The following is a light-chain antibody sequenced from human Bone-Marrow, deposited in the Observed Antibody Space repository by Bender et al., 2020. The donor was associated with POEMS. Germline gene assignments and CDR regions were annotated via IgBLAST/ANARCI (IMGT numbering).Light chain of an antibody. Sequence: SYVLTQPPSVSVAPGQMATISCGGNNIGSKSVHWYQQRPGQAPVLVVYDDSDRPSGIPERFSGSNSGNTATLTISRVEAGDEADYYCQGWDDTSVVFGGGTKLTVL. CDR2: DDS. V-gene: IGLV3-21*02. CDR1: NIGSKS. CDR3: QGWDDTSVV. J-gene: IGLJ2*01.